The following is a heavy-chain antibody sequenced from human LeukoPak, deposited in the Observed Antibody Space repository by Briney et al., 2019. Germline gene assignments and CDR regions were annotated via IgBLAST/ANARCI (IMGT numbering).Heavy chain of an antibody. CDR3: ARVRTVAGKVDY. CDR1: GGSFSGYY. Sequence: SETLSLTCAVYGGSFSGYYWGWIRQPPGKGLEWIGEINHSGSTNYNPSLKSRVTISVDTSKNQFSLKLSSVTAADTAVYYCARVRTVAGKVDYWGQGTLVTVSS. V-gene: IGHV4-34*01. J-gene: IGHJ4*02. D-gene: IGHD6-19*01. CDR2: INHSGST.